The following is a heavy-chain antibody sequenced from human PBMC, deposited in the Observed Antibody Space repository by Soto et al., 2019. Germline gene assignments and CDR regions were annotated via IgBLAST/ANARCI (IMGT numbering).Heavy chain of an antibody. Sequence: EVPLVESGGGLVQTGGSLRLSCAISESTVRRDWMNWVRQAPGKGLEWVAHVNQDGSQKYYVDSVKGRFTISRDNANNLLYLQMNSLRAGDTAMYYCSGGVGDAFWGQGTLVTVSS. V-gene: IGHV3-7*04. D-gene: IGHD1-26*01. CDR1: ESTVRRDW. CDR2: VNQDGSQK. CDR3: SGGVGDAF. J-gene: IGHJ4*02.